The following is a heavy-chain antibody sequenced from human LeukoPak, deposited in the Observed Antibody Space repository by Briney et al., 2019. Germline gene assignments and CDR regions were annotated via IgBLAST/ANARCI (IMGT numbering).Heavy chain of an antibody. CDR3: ARDPGSYLDY. CDR1: GGFIRGNY. J-gene: IGHJ4*02. V-gene: IGHV4-4*07. CDR2: ISSSGST. Sequence: SETLSLTCSVSGGFIRGNYWSRIRQPAGKGLQWIGRISSSGSTDQNPSLKSRLTMSLDTSKNQFSLKLNSVTAADTAVYYCARDPGSYLDYWGQGTLVTVSS. D-gene: IGHD3-10*01.